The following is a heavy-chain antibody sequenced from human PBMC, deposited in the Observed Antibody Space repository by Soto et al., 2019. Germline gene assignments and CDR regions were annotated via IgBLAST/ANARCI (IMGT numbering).Heavy chain of an antibody. J-gene: IGHJ1*01. V-gene: IGHV3-9*01. CDR1: GFTFDDYA. CDR2: SSWNSGSI. Sequence: EVQLVESGGGLVQPGRSLRLSCAASGFTFDDYAMHWVRQAPGKGLEWVAGSSWNSGSIGYADSVKGRFTISRDNAKNSLYLQMNSLRAEDTALYYCAKDKDSSGWRDFQHWGQGTLVTVSS. D-gene: IGHD6-19*01. CDR3: AKDKDSSGWRDFQH.